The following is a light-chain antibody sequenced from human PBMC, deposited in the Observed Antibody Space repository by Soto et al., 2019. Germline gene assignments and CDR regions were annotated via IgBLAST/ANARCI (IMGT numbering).Light chain of an antibody. CDR3: SSYTSSSTPGV. V-gene: IGLV2-14*01. CDR2: DVS. J-gene: IGLJ1*01. CDR1: SSDVGGYNY. Sequence: QSALTQPASVSGSPGQSITISCTGTSSDVGGYNYVSWYQQHPGKAPKLMIYDVSNRPSGVSNRFSGSTSGNTASLTISGLQAEDEADYYCSSYTSSSTPGVFGTGTKLTVL.